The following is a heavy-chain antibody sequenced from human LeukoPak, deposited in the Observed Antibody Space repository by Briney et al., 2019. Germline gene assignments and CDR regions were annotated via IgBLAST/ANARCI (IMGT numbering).Heavy chain of an antibody. CDR2: IIPIFGTA. D-gene: IGHD6-19*01. CDR1: GGTFSSYA. V-gene: IGHV1-69*05. J-gene: IGHJ4*02. CDR3: AREPYNSGWYALDY. Sequence: SVKVSCKASGGTFSSYAISWVRQAPGQGLEWMGGIIPIFGTANYAQKFQGRVTMTRDTSTSTVYMELSSLRSEDTAVYYCAREPYNSGWYALDYWGQGTLVTVSS.